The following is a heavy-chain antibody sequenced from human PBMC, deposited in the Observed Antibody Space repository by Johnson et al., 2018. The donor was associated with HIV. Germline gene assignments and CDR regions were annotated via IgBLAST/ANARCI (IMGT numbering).Heavy chain of an antibody. V-gene: IGHV3-30*02. CDR3: AKEDCSAIVCSDDGFHL. CDR2: TPRGANSE. CDR1: GFTGA. Sequence: QVKLVESGGGVVQPGGSLRLSCAASGFTGAARPPGPRQGGLQWVTSTPRGANSESYTDSVKGRFTVSRDSSKTTLFLQMKSLRPEDTAVYFWAKEDCSAIVCSDDGFHLWGQGTMVTLSS. D-gene: IGHD2-15*01. J-gene: IGHJ3*01.